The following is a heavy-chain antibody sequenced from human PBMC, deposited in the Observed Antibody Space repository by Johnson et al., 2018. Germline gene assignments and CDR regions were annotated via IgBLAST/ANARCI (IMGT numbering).Heavy chain of an antibody. V-gene: IGHV5-51*01. CDR3: ARRSYVDGNPTLHI. J-gene: IGHJ3*02. D-gene: IGHD3-10*01. Sequence: VQLVQSGAEVKKPGESLKISCQGSGYKFSNYWIAWVRQMPGKGLECMGIIYPGDSDARYSPSFQGQVTISADNSISTAYLQWSSLKASDTAIYYCARRSYVDGNPTLHIWGQGTMVTVSS. CDR1: GYKFSNYW. CDR2: IYPGDSDA.